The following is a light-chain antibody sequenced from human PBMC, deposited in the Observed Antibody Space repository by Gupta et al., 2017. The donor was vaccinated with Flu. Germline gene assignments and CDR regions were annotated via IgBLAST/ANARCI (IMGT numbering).Light chain of an antibody. CDR1: QGLVYIDGNTY. CDR3: MQRKYCPYT. CDR2: KGS. V-gene: IGKV2-30*01. J-gene: IGKJ2*01. Sequence: DVVMTQSPLYLPVTLGQPASISCRSSQGLVYIDGNTYLTWFHQRPGQSPRRLIYKGSNRDSGVPDRFSGGGSGTNFTLKISRVEADDVGVYYCMQRKYCPYTFGQGTKMEIK.